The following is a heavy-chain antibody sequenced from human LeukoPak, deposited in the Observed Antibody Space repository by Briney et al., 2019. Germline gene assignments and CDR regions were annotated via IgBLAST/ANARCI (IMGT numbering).Heavy chain of an antibody. CDR2: ISGSGGTT. Sequence: PGGSLRLSCAASGFTFSSSVMTWVRQAPGKGLEWVSTISGSGGTTYYADSVKGRFTISRENPKNTLYLETDSLRADDTAVYSCAKDPPSVVANAFHIWGQGTMVTVSS. CDR1: GFTFSSSV. V-gene: IGHV3-23*01. J-gene: IGHJ3*02. CDR3: AKDPPSVVANAFHI. D-gene: IGHD5-12*01.